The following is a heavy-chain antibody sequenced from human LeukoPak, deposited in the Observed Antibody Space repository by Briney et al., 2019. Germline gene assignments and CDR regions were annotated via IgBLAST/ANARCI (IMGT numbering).Heavy chain of an antibody. J-gene: IGHJ4*02. CDR3: ARDGWRVITPFFDY. CDR1: GFTFSDYY. CDR2: ISSSGSSI. Sequence: PGGSLRLSCAASGFTFSDYYMSWVRQAPGKGLEWVSFISSSGSSIYYADSVKGRFTISRDNAKNSLYLQMNSLRAEDTAVYYCARDGWRVITPFFDYWGQGALVTVSS. V-gene: IGHV3-11*01. D-gene: IGHD2-21*01.